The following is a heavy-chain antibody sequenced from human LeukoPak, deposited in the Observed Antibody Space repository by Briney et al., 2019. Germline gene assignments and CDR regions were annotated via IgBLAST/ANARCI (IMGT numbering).Heavy chain of an antibody. CDR2: IYYSGST. CDR1: GGSISSGDYY. V-gene: IGHV4-30-4*01. CDR3: ARGAYYGSGSYYNANFDY. D-gene: IGHD3-10*01. J-gene: IGHJ4*02. Sequence: ASETLSITCTVSGGSISSGDYYWSWIRQPPGKGLEWIGYIYYSGSTYYNPSLKSRVTISVDTSKNQFSLKLSSVTAADTAVYYCARGAYYGSGSYYNANFDYWGQGTLVTVSS.